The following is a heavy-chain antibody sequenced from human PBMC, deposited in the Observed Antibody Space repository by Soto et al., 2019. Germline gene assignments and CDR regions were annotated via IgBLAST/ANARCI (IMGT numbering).Heavy chain of an antibody. CDR3: TTARRNSYGMDV. J-gene: IGHJ6*02. CDR1: EFTFSKAW. CDR2: IKSNADGGTI. V-gene: IGHV3-15*01. Sequence: GGSLRLSCAASEFTFSKAWMSWVRQAPGKGLEWVCRIKSNADGGTIDYAAPVKGRFTISRDDSKNMLYLQMSSLKTEDTAVYYCTTARRNSYGMDVWGQGTTVTVSS.